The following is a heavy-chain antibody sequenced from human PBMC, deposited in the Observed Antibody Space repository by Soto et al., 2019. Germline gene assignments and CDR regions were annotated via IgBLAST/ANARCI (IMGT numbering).Heavy chain of an antibody. J-gene: IGHJ6*03. CDR2: ISGSGVST. CDR1: GFTFSSYA. V-gene: IGHV3-23*01. Sequence: EVQLLESGGHLVQPGGSLRLSCAASGFTFSSYAMSWVRQAPGKGLEWVSTISGSGVSTYYADSVKGRFTISRDNWKNTLYLQMNRLRAEDTAVYYCAKGINYYYMDVLGKGTTVTVSS. CDR3: AKGINYYYMDV. D-gene: IGHD3-10*01.